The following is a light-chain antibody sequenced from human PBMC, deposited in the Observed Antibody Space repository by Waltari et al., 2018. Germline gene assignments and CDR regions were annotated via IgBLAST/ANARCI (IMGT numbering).Light chain of an antibody. CDR2: VNSDGTH. J-gene: IGLJ2*01. CDR1: SGHSPYT. CDR3: QTGGTGTVV. V-gene: IGLV4-69*01. Sequence: QLVLTQSPSASASLGASVKLPCPLSSGHSPYTIPWHQQQPGKGPRTLMRVNSDGTHSKGDGIPDRFSGSTSGGERHLTISSLQSEDEADYYCQTGGTGTVVFGGGTKLTVL.